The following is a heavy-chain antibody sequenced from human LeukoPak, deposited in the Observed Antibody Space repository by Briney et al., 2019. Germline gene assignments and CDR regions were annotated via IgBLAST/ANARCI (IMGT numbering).Heavy chain of an antibody. CDR1: GYSFTRYW. D-gene: IGHD3-10*01. CDR2: IDPSDSYT. Sequence: GESLRISCKGSGYSFTRYWISWVRQMPGKGLEWMGRIDPSDSYTNYSPSFQGHVTISADKSISTAYLQWSSLKASDTAMYYCARLGGSGSYYRSEDWFDPWGQGTLVTVSS. V-gene: IGHV5-10-1*01. J-gene: IGHJ5*02. CDR3: ARLGGSGSYYRSEDWFDP.